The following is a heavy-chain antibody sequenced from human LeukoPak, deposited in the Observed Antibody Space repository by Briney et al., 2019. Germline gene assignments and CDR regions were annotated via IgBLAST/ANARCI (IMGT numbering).Heavy chain of an antibody. D-gene: IGHD3-3*01. Sequence: SETLSLTCTVSGGSISSSSYYWGWIRQPPGKGLEWIGSIYYSGSTYYNPSLKSRVTISVDTSKNQFSLKLSSVTAADTAVYYCARGPYYDFWSGYYSGDNWFDPWGQGTLVTVSS. CDR1: GGSISSSSYY. V-gene: IGHV4-39*07. J-gene: IGHJ5*02. CDR2: IYYSGST. CDR3: ARGPYYDFWSGYYSGDNWFDP.